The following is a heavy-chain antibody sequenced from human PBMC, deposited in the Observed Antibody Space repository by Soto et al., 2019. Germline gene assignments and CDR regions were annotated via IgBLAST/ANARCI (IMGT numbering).Heavy chain of an antibody. CDR3: ARDLAYCGGDCYSP. CDR2: IIPILGIA. D-gene: IGHD2-21*02. J-gene: IGHJ5*02. Sequence: QVQLVQSGAEVKKPGSSVKVSCKASGGTFSSYTISWVRQAPGQGLEWMGRIIPILGIANYAQKFQGRVTNTADKTTSTAYMELSSLRSEDTAVYYCARDLAYCGGDCYSPWGQGTLVTVSS. CDR1: GGTFSSYT. V-gene: IGHV1-69*08.